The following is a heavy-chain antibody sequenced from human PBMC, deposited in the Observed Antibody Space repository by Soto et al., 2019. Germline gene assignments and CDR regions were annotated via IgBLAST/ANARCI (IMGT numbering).Heavy chain of an antibody. D-gene: IGHD3-3*01. CDR1: GYPVTAYY. J-gene: IGHJ3*02. CDR3: ARGGGVGVAGSAAFDM. Sequence: QLHLVQSGAVVKKPGASVTVSCSASGYPVTAYYMHWVRQAPGRGLEWMGGINPATGAAKYTQTFQGRVTMPRDTSTGTVFMELSGLTSEDTAVFYLARGGGVGVAGSAAFDMWGQGTLVTVSS. V-gene: IGHV1-2*02. CDR2: INPATGAA.